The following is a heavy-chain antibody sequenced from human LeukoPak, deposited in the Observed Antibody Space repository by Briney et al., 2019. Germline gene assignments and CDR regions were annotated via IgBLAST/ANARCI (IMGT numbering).Heavy chain of an antibody. Sequence: GGSLRLSCAASGFTFSSYGMHWVRQAPGKGLEWVAVISYDGSNKYYADSVKGRFTISRDNSKNTLYLQMNSLRAEDTAVYYCAKAVSGSLSGEGYWGQGTLVTVSS. CDR2: ISYDGSNK. V-gene: IGHV3-30*18. CDR1: GFTFSSYG. D-gene: IGHD1-26*01. J-gene: IGHJ4*02. CDR3: AKAVSGSLSGEGY.